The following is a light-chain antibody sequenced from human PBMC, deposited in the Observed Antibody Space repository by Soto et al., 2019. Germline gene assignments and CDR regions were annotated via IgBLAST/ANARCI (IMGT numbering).Light chain of an antibody. CDR1: QSVSXX. J-gene: IGKJ4*01. V-gene: IGKV3-11*01. CDR2: DAS. Sequence: EIVLTQSPATLSLSPGERATLSCRASQSVSXXXAWYQQKPGQAPRLLIYDASNRATGIPARFSGSGSGTXXXXXIXXXEPEDFAVXYXQXRNNWPPLTFGGGTKVEIK. CDR3: QXRNNWPPLT.